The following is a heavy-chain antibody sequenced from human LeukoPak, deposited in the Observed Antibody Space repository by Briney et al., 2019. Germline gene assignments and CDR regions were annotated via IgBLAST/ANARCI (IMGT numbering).Heavy chain of an antibody. J-gene: IGHJ6*02. V-gene: IGHV1-69*04. CDR3: ARDYIIGAVAGTHRLSASGSYGMDV. CDR1: GGTFSSYA. D-gene: IGHD6-19*01. CDR2: IIPILGIA. Sequence: SVTVSCKASGGTFSSYAISWVRQAPGQGLEWMGRIIPILGIANYAQKFQGRVTITADKSTSTAYMELSSLRSEDTAVYYCARDYIIGAVAGTHRLSASGSYGMDVWGQGTTVTVSS.